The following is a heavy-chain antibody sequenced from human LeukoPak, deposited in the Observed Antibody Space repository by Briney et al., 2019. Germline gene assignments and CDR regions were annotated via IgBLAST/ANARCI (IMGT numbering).Heavy chain of an antibody. CDR1: GYTFTSYY. Sequence: ASVKVSCKASGYTFTSYYMHWVRQAPGKGLEWMGGFDPEDGETIYAQKFQGRVTMTEDTSTDTAYMELSSLRSEDTAVYYCAPMVRGVIFDYWGQGTLVTVSS. V-gene: IGHV1-24*01. CDR2: FDPEDGET. D-gene: IGHD3-10*01. J-gene: IGHJ4*02. CDR3: APMVRGVIFDY.